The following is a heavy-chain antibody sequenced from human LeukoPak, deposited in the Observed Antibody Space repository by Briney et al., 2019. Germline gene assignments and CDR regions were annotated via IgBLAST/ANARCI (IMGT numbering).Heavy chain of an antibody. CDR1: GGSIRSSYYY. Sequence: SETLSLTCTVSGGSIRSSYYYWSWIRQPPGKGLEWIGYIYYSGSTNYNPSLKSRVTISVDTSKNQFSLKLSSVTAADTAVYYCARLRRDGYNSEILNWGQGTLVAVSS. V-gene: IGHV4-61*01. CDR2: IYYSGST. J-gene: IGHJ4*02. D-gene: IGHD5-24*01. CDR3: ARLRRDGYNSEILN.